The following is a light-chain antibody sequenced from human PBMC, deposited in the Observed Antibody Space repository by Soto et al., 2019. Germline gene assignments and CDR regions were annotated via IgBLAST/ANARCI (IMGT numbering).Light chain of an antibody. Sequence: QSVLTQPASVSGSPGQSITISCTGTSSDVGSYNLVSWYQQHPGKAPKLMIYEVTNRPSGVSNRFSGSKSGTTAYLTISGLQAEDEADYYCSSYTSSTTPVFGTGTKVTVL. CDR1: SSDVGSYNL. CDR3: SSYTSSTTPV. J-gene: IGLJ1*01. CDR2: EVT. V-gene: IGLV2-14*02.